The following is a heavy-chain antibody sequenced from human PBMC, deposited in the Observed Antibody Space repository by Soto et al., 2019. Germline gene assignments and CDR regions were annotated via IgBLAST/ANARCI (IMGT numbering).Heavy chain of an antibody. CDR1: GSSISNYY. J-gene: IGHJ4*02. CDR2: MYYSGST. Sequence: PSETLSLTCTVSGSSISNYYWSWIRQPPGKGLEWIGFMYYSGSTNYTNYYPSLKSRVTISIDASKNQFSLKLTSVTAADTAVYYCARDSGAAYNYWGQGALVTVSS. V-gene: IGHV4-59*01. CDR3: ARDSGAAYNY. D-gene: IGHD6-25*01.